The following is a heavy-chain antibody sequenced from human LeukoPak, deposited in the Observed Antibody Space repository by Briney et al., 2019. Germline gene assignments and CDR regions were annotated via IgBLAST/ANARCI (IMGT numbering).Heavy chain of an antibody. CDR2: IFHSGST. CDR1: GGSISNNKW. D-gene: IGHD2-21*01. Sequence: SVTLSLTCVVSGGSISNNKWWTWVRQPPGKGLEWIGEIFHSGSTKYNPSLKSRVTISVDKSKNQFSLKLSSVTAADTAVYYCASVALSSFDYWGQGTLVTVYS. J-gene: IGHJ4*02. CDR3: ASVALSSFDY. V-gene: IGHV4-4*02.